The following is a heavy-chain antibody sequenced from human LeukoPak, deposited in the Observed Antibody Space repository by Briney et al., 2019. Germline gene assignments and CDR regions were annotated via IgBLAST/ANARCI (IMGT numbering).Heavy chain of an antibody. V-gene: IGHV5-51*01. J-gene: IGHJ4*02. CDR2: IYPGDSDT. D-gene: IGHD3-22*01. Sequence: MRGESLKISCKGSGYSFSTYWTGWVRQMPGKGLEWMGIIYPGDSDTRYSPSFQGQVTISADKSISTAYLQWSSLKASDTAMYYCARQRIPMIVVVSEFDYWGQGTLVTVSS. CDR3: ARQRIPMIVVVSEFDY. CDR1: GYSFSTYW.